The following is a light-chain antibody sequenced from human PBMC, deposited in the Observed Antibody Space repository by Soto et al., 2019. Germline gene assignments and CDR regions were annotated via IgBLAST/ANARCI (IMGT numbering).Light chain of an antibody. CDR1: QILLHSNGYNY. CDR3: MQALQTPLT. J-gene: IGKJ4*01. CDR2: LGS. V-gene: IGKV2-28*01. Sequence: DIVMTQSPLSLPATPGEPASISCRSSQILLHSNGYNYLDWYLQKPGQSPQLLIYLGSNRASGVPDRFSGSGSGTDFTLKISRVEAEDVGVYYCMQALQTPLTFGGGTKVDIK.